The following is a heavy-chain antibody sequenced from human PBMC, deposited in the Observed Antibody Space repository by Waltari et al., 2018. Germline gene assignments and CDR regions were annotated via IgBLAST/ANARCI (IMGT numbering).Heavy chain of an antibody. V-gene: IGHV1-18*01. J-gene: IGHJ6*02. Sequence: QVQLVQSGAEVKKPGASVKVSCKASGYSFSNSGLSWVRQPPGQGLEWIGWISAFHGDTSYAEKVQGRVTLTTDTSTRTAYMELRRLSSDDTAVYYCARDRVALYCAGGGCTSQENLDVWGQGTTVTVSS. CDR3: ARDRVALYCAGGGCTSQENLDV. D-gene: IGHD2-8*02. CDR2: ISAFHGDT. CDR1: GYSFSNSG.